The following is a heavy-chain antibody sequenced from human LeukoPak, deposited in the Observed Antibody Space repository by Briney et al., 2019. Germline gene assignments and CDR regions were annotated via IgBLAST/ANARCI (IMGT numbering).Heavy chain of an antibody. Sequence: PGGSLRLSCAASGFTFSTYGMHWVRQAPGKGLEWVAVISYDGSNEYYADSVKGRFTISRDNSKNTLYLQMSSLRAEDTAVYYCARRGDGGRSFDYWGQGTLVTVSS. J-gene: IGHJ4*02. D-gene: IGHD4-23*01. CDR2: ISYDGSNE. V-gene: IGHV3-30*03. CDR1: GFTFSTYG. CDR3: ARRGDGGRSFDY.